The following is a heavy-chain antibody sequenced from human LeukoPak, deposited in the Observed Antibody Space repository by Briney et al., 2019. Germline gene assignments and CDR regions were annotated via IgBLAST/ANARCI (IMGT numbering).Heavy chain of an antibody. Sequence: PSETLSLTCTVSGGSISSYYWSWIRQPPGKGLEWIGYIYYSGSTNYNPSLKSRVTISVDTSKNQFSLKLSSVTAADTAVYYCARGSVTMVRGVSGDPGDAFDIWGQGTMVTVSS. J-gene: IGHJ3*02. CDR1: GGSISSYY. CDR2: IYYSGST. CDR3: ARGSVTMVRGVSGDPGDAFDI. D-gene: IGHD3-10*01. V-gene: IGHV4-59*01.